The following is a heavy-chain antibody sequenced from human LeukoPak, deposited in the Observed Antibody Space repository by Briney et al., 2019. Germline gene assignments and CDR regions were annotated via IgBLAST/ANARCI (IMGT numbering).Heavy chain of an antibody. CDR3: ARHSSGWYFSSEIDY. J-gene: IGHJ4*02. Sequence: GGSLRLSCAASGFTFSSYGMHWVRQAPGKGLEWVAVISYDGSNKYYADSVKGRFTISRDNSKNTLHLQVNSLRAEDTAVYYCARHSSGWYFSSEIDYWGQGTLVTVSS. V-gene: IGHV3-30*03. CDR1: GFTFSSYG. D-gene: IGHD6-19*01. CDR2: ISYDGSNK.